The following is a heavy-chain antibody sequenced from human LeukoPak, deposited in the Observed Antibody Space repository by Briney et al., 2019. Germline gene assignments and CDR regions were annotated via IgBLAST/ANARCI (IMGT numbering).Heavy chain of an antibody. Sequence: SVKVSCKASGYTFTDNYMHWVRQAPGQGLEWMGWINPNSGGTKYALQFQGRDTMTRDTSISTAYLELSRLRSDDTAVYYCARDRGSYRFDPWGQGTLVTVSS. CDR1: GYTFTDNY. D-gene: IGHD3-16*02. J-gene: IGHJ5*02. CDR2: INPNSGGT. CDR3: ARDRGSYRFDP. V-gene: IGHV1-2*02.